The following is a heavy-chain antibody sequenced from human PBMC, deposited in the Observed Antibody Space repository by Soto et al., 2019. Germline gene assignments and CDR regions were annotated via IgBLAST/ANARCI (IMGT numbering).Heavy chain of an antibody. J-gene: IGHJ4*02. CDR3: ARDMSGGWYVEFGY. V-gene: IGHV1-69*01. Sequence: QVQLVQSGAEVKKPGSSVKVSCKASGGIFSSYAISWVRQAPGQGLEWMGGIIPIFGTANYAQKFQGRVTITADESTSTAYMELSSLRSEDTAVYYCARDMSGGWYVEFGYWGQGTLVTVSS. CDR1: GGIFSSYA. CDR2: IIPIFGTA. D-gene: IGHD6-19*01.